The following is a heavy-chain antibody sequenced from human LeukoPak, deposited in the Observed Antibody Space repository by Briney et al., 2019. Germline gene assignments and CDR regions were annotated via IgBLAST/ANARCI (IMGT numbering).Heavy chain of an antibody. CDR2: ISGSGGFT. Sequence: PGGSLRLSCAASGFTFSIYALDWVRQAPGKGLEWVSAISGSGGFTYYADSVKGRFTISRDNSKNTLYLQMNSLRAEDTAVYYCAKEAGGIAVAGLAYWGQGSLVTVSS. CDR1: GFTFSIYA. J-gene: IGHJ4*02. D-gene: IGHD6-19*01. V-gene: IGHV3-23*01. CDR3: AKEAGGIAVAGLAY.